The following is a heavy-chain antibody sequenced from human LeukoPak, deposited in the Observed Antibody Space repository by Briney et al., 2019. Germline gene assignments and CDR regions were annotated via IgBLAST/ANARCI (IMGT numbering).Heavy chain of an antibody. J-gene: IGHJ6*03. CDR1: GGSFSGYY. D-gene: IGHD3-3*01. V-gene: IGHV4-34*01. Sequence: PSETLSLTCAVYGGSFSGYYWSWIRQPPGKGLEWIGEINHSGSTNYNPSLKSRVTISVDTSKNQFSLKLSSVTAADTAVYYCASTYYDFCSGYRDYYMDVWGKGTTVTVSS. CDR3: ASTYYDFCSGYRDYYMDV. CDR2: INHSGST.